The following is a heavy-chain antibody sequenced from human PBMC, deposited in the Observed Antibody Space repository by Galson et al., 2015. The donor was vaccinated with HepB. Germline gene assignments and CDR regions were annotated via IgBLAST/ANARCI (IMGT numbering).Heavy chain of an antibody. D-gene: IGHD2-15*01. CDR2: ISYDGSNK. V-gene: IGHV3-30-3*01. J-gene: IGHJ4*02. CDR3: AREGRAGYCSGGSCHHFDY. Sequence: SLRLSCAASGFTFSSYAMHWVRQAPGKGLEWVAVISYDGSNKYYADSVKGRFTISRDNSKNTLYLQMNSLRAEDTAVYYCAREGRAGYCSGGSCHHFDYWGQGTLVTVSS. CDR1: GFTFSSYA.